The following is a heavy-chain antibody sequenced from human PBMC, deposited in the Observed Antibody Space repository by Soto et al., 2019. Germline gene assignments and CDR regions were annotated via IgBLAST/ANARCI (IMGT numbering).Heavy chain of an antibody. D-gene: IGHD5-12*01. Sequence: ESLSLSGRDTSGSRSSGNRWGWGSQPPGKGLEWIGEIYHSGSTNYNPSLKSRVTISVDTSKNQFSLKLSSVTAADTAVYYCARVYSGNARYGSRMGYYYYTDVWVKGTTVTVSS. CDR2: IYHSGST. CDR1: SGSRSSGNR. CDR3: ARVYSGNARYGSRMGYYYYTDV. V-gene: IGHV4-4*02. J-gene: IGHJ6*03.